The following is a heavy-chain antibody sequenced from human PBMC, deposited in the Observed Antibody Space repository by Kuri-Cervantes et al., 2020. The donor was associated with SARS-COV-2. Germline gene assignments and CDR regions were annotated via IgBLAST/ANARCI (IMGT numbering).Heavy chain of an antibody. D-gene: IGHD3-10*01. CDR2: INPNSSGT. J-gene: IGHJ6*02. V-gene: IGHV1-2*04. CDR3: ARASVRGIIITYHSYGMDV. Sequence: SVKVSFMATGYIFTGYYMHWVRQAPGQGLEWTGWINPNSSGTNYAQKILGWLTMTRHTSIITAYMELIRLRSDDTSVYYCARASVRGIIITYHSYGMDVWGQGTTVTVSS. CDR1: GYIFTGYY.